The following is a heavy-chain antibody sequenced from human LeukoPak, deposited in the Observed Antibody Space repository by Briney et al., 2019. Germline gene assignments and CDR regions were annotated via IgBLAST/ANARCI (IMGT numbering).Heavy chain of an antibody. J-gene: IGHJ6*03. CDR1: GFTFSSYW. Sequence: GGSLRLSCAASGFTFSSYWMSWVRQAPGKGLEWVANIKQDGSEKYYVDSVKGRFTISRDNAKNSLYLQMNSLRAEDTAVYYCARDVDLNFGGTAKRYYYYYMDVWGKGTTVTVSS. V-gene: IGHV3-7*01. CDR2: IKQDGSEK. CDR3: ARDVDLNFGGTAKRYYYYYMDV. D-gene: IGHD4-23*01.